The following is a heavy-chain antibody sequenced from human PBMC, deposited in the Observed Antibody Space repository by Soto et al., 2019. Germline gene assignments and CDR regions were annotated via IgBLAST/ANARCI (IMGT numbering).Heavy chain of an antibody. CDR1: GFTFSSYS. CDR3: AYNRGYCSSTSCHPAYYYYGMDV. D-gene: IGHD2-2*01. V-gene: IGHV3-48*02. J-gene: IGHJ6*02. Sequence: EVQLVESGGGLVQPGGSPRLSCAASGFTFSSYSMNWVRQAPGKGLEWVSYISSSSSTIYYADSVKGRFTISRDNAKNSLYLQMNSLRDEDTAVYYCAYNRGYCSSTSCHPAYYYYGMDVWGQGTTVTVSS. CDR2: ISSSSSTI.